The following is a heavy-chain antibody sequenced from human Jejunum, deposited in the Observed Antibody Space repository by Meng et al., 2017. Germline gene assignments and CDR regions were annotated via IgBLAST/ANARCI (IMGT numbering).Heavy chain of an antibody. V-gene: IGHV4-4*02. CDR1: GASISSGYW. CDR3: ARNGAYSADH. Sequence: QVTPQEAGPGLVEPSGTLSLTCAVSGASISSGYWWSWVRQPPGKGLEWIGEIHHGGDTNYNPSLKSRVTISVDKSNNQYSLRLTSVTAADTAMYYCARNGAYSADHWGQGTLVTVSS. J-gene: IGHJ4*02. D-gene: IGHD2-15*01. CDR2: IHHGGDT.